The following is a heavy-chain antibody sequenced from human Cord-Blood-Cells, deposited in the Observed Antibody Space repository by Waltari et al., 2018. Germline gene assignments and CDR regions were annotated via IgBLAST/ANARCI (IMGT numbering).Heavy chain of an antibody. Sequence: GSISSSSYYWGWIRQPPGKGLEWIGSIYYSGSTYYNPSLKSRVTISVDTSKNQFSLKLSSVTAADTAVYYCARLNGNWFDPWGQGTLVTVSS. CDR2: IYYSGST. CDR3: ARLNGNWFDP. J-gene: IGHJ5*02. D-gene: IGHD2-8*01. CDR1: GSISSSSYY. V-gene: IGHV4-39*01.